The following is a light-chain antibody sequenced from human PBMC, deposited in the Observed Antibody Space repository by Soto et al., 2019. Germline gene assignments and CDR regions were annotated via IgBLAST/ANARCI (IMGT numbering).Light chain of an antibody. J-gene: IGKJ1*01. V-gene: IGKV1-5*01. CDR1: QSGGRS. Sequence: DIQMTQSPSTLSASVGDRVTITCRASQSGGRSLAWYQQQPGKAPKLLIYGDSTLESGVPSRFSGFGSGTEFTISISSLQPGDFGTYYCQQFYKGWTFGQGNRV. CDR3: QQFYKGWT. CDR2: GDS.